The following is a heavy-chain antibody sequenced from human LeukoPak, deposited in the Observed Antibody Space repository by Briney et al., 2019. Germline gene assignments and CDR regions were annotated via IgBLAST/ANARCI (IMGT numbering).Heavy chain of an antibody. J-gene: IGHJ4*02. CDR1: GFTFSSYE. V-gene: IGHV3-23*01. CDR2: ISGSGGST. CDR3: AKDREGLRYFDWLLYY. D-gene: IGHD3-9*01. Sequence: GGSLRLSCAASGFTFSSYEMNWVRQAPGKGLEWVSAISGSGGSTYYADSVKGRFTISRDNSKNTLYLQMNSLRAEDTAVYYCAKDREGLRYFDWLLYYWGQGTLVTVSS.